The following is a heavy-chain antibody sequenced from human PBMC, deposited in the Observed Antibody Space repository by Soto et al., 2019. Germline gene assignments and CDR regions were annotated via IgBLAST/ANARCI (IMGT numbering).Heavy chain of an antibody. CDR1: GGSISSSSW. CDR3: ARPGGSGWFYFDS. J-gene: IGHJ4*02. D-gene: IGHD6-13*01. Sequence: PSETLSLTCAVSGGSISSSSWWSWVRQPPGKGLEWIGYIYYSGSTNYNPSLKSRVTISVDTSKNHFSLKLTSVTAADTAVYYCARPGGSGWFYFDSWGQGSHVTVSS. CDR2: IYYSGST. V-gene: IGHV4-4*02.